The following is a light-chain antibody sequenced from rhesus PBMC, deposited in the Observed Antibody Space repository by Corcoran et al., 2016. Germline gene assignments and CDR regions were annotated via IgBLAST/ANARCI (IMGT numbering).Light chain of an antibody. J-gene: IGKJ4*01. CDR3: MQALEFPLT. Sequence: DIVMTQTPLSLPVTPGEPASISCRSSQSLLDSEDGNTYLDWYLQKPGQSQPLLIYEVSNRASGVPERCSGSGSDTDVTLKISRVEAEDVGVYYCMQALEFPLTFGGGTKVEIK. CDR1: QSLLDSEDGNTY. V-gene: IGKV2-104*02. CDR2: EVS.